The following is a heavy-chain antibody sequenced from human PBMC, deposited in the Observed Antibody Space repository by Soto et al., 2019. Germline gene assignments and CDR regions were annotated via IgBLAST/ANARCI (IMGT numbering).Heavy chain of an antibody. CDR1: GESISSGGYS. V-gene: IGHV4-31*03. CDR3: ARASSSSSAADY. D-gene: IGHD6-6*01. J-gene: IGHJ4*02. Sequence: QVQLQEWAQGLVKASQTLSLICSVSGESISSGGYSWSWFRHHPGRGLEWFGYIYDSESAYYNPSLKSRVTISMDTSKNHFAMKLSSVTAADTAVYYCARASSSSSAADYWGQGTLITVSS. CDR2: IYDSESA.